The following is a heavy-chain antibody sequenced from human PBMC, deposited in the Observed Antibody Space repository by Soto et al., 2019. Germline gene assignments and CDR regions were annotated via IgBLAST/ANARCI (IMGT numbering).Heavy chain of an antibody. J-gene: IGHJ3*01. Sequence: QVQLVESGGVVAQPGRSLRLSCAASGFTFSSYAMHWFRQAPGKGLEWVAVISYDGSNKYYADSVKGRFTISRDNSKNTLYLQMNSLRAEDTAVYYCARDSSNYGSGRDAFDLWVQGTMVTVSS. D-gene: IGHD3-10*01. CDR1: GFTFSSYA. V-gene: IGHV3-30-3*01. CDR3: ARDSSNYGSGRDAFDL. CDR2: ISYDGSNK.